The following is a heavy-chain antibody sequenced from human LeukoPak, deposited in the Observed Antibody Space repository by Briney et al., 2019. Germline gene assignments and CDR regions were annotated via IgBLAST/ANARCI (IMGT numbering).Heavy chain of an antibody. CDR1: GFTFSSYA. CDR2: IRGSGGST. V-gene: IGHV3-23*01. CDR3: ANGGYDYGADY. J-gene: IGHJ4*02. Sequence: GGSLRLSCVASGFTFSSYAMSWVRQAPGRGLEWVSGIRGSGGSTYYADSVKGRFTISRDNSKNTLYLQMNSLRAEDTAVYYCANGGYDYGADYWGQGTLVTVSS. D-gene: IGHD5-18*01.